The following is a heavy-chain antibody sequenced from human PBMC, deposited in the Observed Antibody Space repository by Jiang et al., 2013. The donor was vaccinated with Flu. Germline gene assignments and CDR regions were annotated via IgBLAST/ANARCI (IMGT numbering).Heavy chain of an antibody. V-gene: IGHV3-23*01. J-gene: IGHJ6*02. D-gene: IGHD3-16*01. Sequence: GDLVQPGGSLRLSCAASGFTFSRYVMSWVRRAPGKGLEWVSVISESGGSTYYADSVKGRFTISRDNLKNTLFLQMNGLRADDTAIYYCAKRRVVLLRDDHHKYGMDVWGQGTTVTVSS. CDR2: ISESGGST. CDR1: GFTFSRYV. CDR3: AKRRVVLLRDDHHKYGMDV.